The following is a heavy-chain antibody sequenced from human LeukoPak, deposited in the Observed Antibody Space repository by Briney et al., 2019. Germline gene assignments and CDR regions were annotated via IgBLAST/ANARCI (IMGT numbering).Heavy chain of an antibody. CDR3: AKDSGYSWEEYYYYGMDV. J-gene: IGHJ6*02. D-gene: IGHD6-13*01. Sequence: GGSLRLSCAASGFTFSSYAMSWVRQAPGKGLEWVSAISGSGGSTYYADSVKGRFTISRDNSKNTLYPQMNSLRAEDTAVYYCAKDSGYSWEEYYYYGMDVWGQGTTVTVSS. CDR2: ISGSGGST. V-gene: IGHV3-23*01. CDR1: GFTFSSYA.